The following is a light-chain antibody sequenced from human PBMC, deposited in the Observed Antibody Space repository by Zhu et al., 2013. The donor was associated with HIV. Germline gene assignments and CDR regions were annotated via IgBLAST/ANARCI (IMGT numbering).Light chain of an antibody. CDR2: GAS. CDR3: QQYNNWPPLT. V-gene: IGKV3-15*01. J-gene: IGKJ4*01. Sequence: EIVMTQSPATLSVSPGERVTLSCRASQSVRSNLAWYQQKPGQAPRLLIYGASTRATDIPARFSGSGSGTEFTLIISSLQSEDFAVYYCQQYNNWPPLTFGGGTKVEIK. CDR1: QSVRSN.